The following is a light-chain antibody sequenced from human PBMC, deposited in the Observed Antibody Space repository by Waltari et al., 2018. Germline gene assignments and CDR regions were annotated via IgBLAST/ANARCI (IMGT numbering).Light chain of an antibody. CDR3: QQYYTTPPT. J-gene: IGKJ5*01. CDR2: WSS. Sequence: DIVMTQSPDSLAVSLGERATINCKSSQSVLYSSNNKNYLAWYQQKPGQPPKLFIYWSSTRESWVPDRFSGSGSGTDFTHTISSLQAEDVAVYYCQQYYTTPPTFGQGTRLEIK. V-gene: IGKV4-1*01. CDR1: QSVLYSSNNKNY.